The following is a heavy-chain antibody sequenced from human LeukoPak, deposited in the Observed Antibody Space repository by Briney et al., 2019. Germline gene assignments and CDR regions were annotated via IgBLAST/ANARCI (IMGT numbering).Heavy chain of an antibody. CDR1: GGTFSSYA. CDR3: ASGGFGELSDY. V-gene: IGHV1-69*13. Sequence: GASVKVSCKASGGTFSSYAISWVRQAPGQGLEWMGGIIPIFGTANYAQKFQGRVTITADESTSTAYMELSSLRSEDTAVYYCASGGFGELSDYWGQGTLVTVSS. CDR2: IIPIFGTA. D-gene: IGHD3-10*01. J-gene: IGHJ4*02.